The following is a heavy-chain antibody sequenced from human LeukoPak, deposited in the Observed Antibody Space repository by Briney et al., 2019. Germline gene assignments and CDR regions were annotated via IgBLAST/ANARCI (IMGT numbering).Heavy chain of an antibody. V-gene: IGHV3-7*05. CDR3: ARGYGEDPFDY. CDR2: IKQDGSEK. J-gene: IGHJ4*02. D-gene: IGHD1-1*01. CDR1: GITFSSYW. Sequence: GGSLRLSCAASGITFSSYWMSWVRQAPGKGLEWVANIKQDGSEKYYVDSVKGRFTISRDNAKNSLYLQMNSLRAEDTALYYCARGYGEDPFDYWGQGTLVTVSS.